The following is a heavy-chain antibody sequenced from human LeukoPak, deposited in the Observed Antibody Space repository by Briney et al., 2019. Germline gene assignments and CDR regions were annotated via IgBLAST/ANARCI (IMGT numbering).Heavy chain of an antibody. CDR2: IIPIFGTA. CDR3: ARDRGYGDYGWYFDL. Sequence: SVKVSCKASGGTFSSYAISWVRQAPGHGLEWMGRIIPIFGTANYAQKFQGRVTITTNESTSTAYMELSSLRSEDTAVYYCARDRGYGDYGWYFDLWGRGTLVTVSS. CDR1: GGTFSSYA. V-gene: IGHV1-69*05. D-gene: IGHD4-17*01. J-gene: IGHJ2*01.